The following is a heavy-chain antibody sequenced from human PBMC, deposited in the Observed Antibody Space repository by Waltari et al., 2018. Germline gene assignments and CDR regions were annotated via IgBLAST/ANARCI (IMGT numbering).Heavy chain of an antibody. CDR3: ARMVLAVFDY. CDR2: IYYSGST. J-gene: IGHJ4*02. Sequence: QLQLQESGPGLVKPPATMSLTCTVSGGSISSSSYYWGWIRQPRGKGLEWSGSIYYSGSTYYNPSLKSRVTISVDTSKNQFSLKLSAVTAADTAVYYCARMVLAVFDYWGQGTLVTVSS. CDR1: GGSISSSSYY. D-gene: IGHD3-9*01. V-gene: IGHV4-39*01.